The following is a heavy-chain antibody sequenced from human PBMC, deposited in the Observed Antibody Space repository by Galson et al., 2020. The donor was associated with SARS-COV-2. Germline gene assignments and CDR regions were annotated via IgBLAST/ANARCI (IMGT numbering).Heavy chain of an antibody. V-gene: IGHV4-59*08. CDR2: IHYNGST. D-gene: IGHD6-19*01. Sequence: SETLSLTCTVSGGPINSYYWSWIRQPPGKGLEWIGYIHYNGSTKYNPSLKSRVTISVEPSKNQFSLKLSSVTAADTAVYYCARRAGSGWYRDYYYYGMDVWGQGTTVTVSS. CDR1: GGPINSYY. CDR3: ARRAGSGWYRDYYYYGMDV. J-gene: IGHJ6*02.